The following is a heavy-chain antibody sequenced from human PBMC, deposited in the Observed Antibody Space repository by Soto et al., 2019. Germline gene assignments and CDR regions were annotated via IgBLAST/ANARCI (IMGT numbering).Heavy chain of an antibody. Sequence: SVKVSCKASGGTFSSYAISWVRQAPGQGLEWMGGIIPIFGTANYAQKFQGRVTITADESTSTAYMELSSLRSEDTAVYYCARDHRGPNDDFDIWGQGTMVTVSS. V-gene: IGHV1-69*13. J-gene: IGHJ3*02. CDR1: GGTFSSYA. CDR2: IIPIFGTA. CDR3: ARDHRGPNDDFDI.